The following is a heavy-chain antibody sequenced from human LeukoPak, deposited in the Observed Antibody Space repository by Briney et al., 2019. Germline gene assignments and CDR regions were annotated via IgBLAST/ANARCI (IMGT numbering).Heavy chain of an antibody. CDR2: ISAYNGNT. V-gene: IGHV1-18*01. CDR3: ARDLDYHDSSGYWTGTRSDAFDI. D-gene: IGHD3-22*01. J-gene: IGHJ3*02. Sequence: ASVKVSCKASGYTFTSYGISWVRQAPGQGLEWMGWISAYNGNTNYAQKLQGRVTMTTDTSTSTAYMELRSLRSDDTAVYYCARDLDYHDSSGYWTGTRSDAFDIWGQGTMVTVSS. CDR1: GYTFTSYG.